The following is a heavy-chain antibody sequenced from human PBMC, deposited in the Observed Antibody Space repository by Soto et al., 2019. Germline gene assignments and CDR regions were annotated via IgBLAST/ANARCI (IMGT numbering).Heavy chain of an antibody. CDR2: IYYSGST. Sequence: QVQLQESGPGLVKPSETLSLTCTVSGGSVSSGSYYWSWIRQPPGKGLEWIGYIYYSGSTNYNPSLKSRVTISVDTSKNQFSLKLSSVTAADTAVYYCARDSLYGVPAVWYFDLWGRGTLVTVSS. V-gene: IGHV4-61*01. J-gene: IGHJ2*01. CDR1: GGSVSSGSYY. D-gene: IGHD4-17*01. CDR3: ARDSLYGVPAVWYFDL.